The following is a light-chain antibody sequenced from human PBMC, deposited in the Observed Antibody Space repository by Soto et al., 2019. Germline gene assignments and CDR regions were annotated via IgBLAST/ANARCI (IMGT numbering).Light chain of an antibody. CDR3: QQRSNWPFT. Sequence: EIVLTQSPATLSLSPGERATLSCRASQSVSSYLAWYQQKPGQAPRLLIYDASNRATGIPARFSGSGSGTDFTLTISSXEPEXXXXXXXQQRSNWPFTFGGGTKVEIK. CDR2: DAS. CDR1: QSVSSY. J-gene: IGKJ4*01. V-gene: IGKV3-11*01.